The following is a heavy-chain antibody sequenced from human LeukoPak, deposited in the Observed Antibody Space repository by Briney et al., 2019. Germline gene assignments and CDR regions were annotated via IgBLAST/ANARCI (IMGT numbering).Heavy chain of an antibody. V-gene: IGHV3-23*01. D-gene: IGHD4-17*01. Sequence: GGSLRLSCAASGFTFSEYALVWDRQAPGKGLEWVSASSSGGANTLYADAVKGRFTISRDNSKNTLYLQMDSLRAEDTAVYFCGRDPNGDYVGAFEFWGHGTMVTVSS. CDR3: GRDPNGDYVGAFEF. CDR1: GFTFSEYA. J-gene: IGHJ3*01. CDR2: SSSGGANT.